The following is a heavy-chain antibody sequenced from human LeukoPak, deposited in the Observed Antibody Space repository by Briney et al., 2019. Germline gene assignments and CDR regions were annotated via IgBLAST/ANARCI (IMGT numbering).Heavy chain of an antibody. J-gene: IGHJ4*02. CDR2: IYYSGST. D-gene: IGHD6-6*01. Sequence: TLSLTCTVSGGSISSGGYYWSWIRPHPGKGLEWIGYIYYSGSTYYNPSLKSRVTISVDTSKSQFSLKLSSVTAADTAVYYCARGKPPPEYSSSSGDFDYWGQGTLVTVSS. V-gene: IGHV4-31*03. CDR3: ARGKPPPEYSSSSGDFDY. CDR1: GGSISSGGYY.